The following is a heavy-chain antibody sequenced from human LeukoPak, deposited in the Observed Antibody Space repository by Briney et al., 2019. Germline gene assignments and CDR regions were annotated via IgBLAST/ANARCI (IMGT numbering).Heavy chain of an antibody. D-gene: IGHD6-13*01. CDR1: RFTFSTYG. Sequence: GGSLRLSCAAFRFTFSTYGMHWVRQAPGKGLEWVAYIQYDGSNQQYADSVKGRFSISRDSSKNILYLQMNSLRAEDTAVYYCANSAAVGTFYWGQGTLVTVSS. J-gene: IGHJ4*02. CDR3: ANSAAVGTFY. CDR2: IQYDGSNQ. V-gene: IGHV3-30*02.